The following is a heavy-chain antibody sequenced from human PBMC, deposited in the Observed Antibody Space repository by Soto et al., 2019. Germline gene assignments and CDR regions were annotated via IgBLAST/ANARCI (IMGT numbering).Heavy chain of an antibody. J-gene: IGHJ3*02. V-gene: IGHV4-34*01. Sequence: PSETLSLTCAVYGGSFSGYYWSWIRQPPGKGLEWIGEINHSGSTNYNPSLKSRVTISVDTSKNQFSLKLSSVTAADTAVYYCARGQVLRFLEWPNHDAFDIWGQGTMVTVS. CDR1: GGSFSGYY. D-gene: IGHD3-3*01. CDR3: ARGQVLRFLEWPNHDAFDI. CDR2: INHSGST.